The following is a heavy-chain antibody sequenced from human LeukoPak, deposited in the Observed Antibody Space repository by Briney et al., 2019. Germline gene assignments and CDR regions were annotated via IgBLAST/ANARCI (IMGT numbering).Heavy chain of an antibody. CDR2: ISSGSSTI. CDR1: GFTFNSNS. Sequence: GGSLRLSCAASGFTFNSNSMNWVRQAPGKGLEWVSYISSGSSTIYYADSVKGRFTISRDNAKSSLYLQMNSLRAEDTAVYYCARDRPPGYWGQGTLVTVSS. V-gene: IGHV3-48*01. J-gene: IGHJ4*02. CDR3: ARDRPPGY.